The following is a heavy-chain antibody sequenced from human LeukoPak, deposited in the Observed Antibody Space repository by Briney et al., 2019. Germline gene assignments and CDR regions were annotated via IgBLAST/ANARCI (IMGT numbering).Heavy chain of an antibody. CDR2: IYSGGST. J-gene: IGHJ6*02. CDR1: GFTVSSNY. CDR3: ARSHYYYYGMDV. Sequence: GGSLRLSCAASGFTVSSNYMSWVRQAPGKGLEWVSVIYSGGSTYYADSVKGRFTISRDNSKNTLYLQMNSLRAEDTAVYYCARSHYYYYGMDVWGQGTTVTVSS. V-gene: IGHV3-53*01.